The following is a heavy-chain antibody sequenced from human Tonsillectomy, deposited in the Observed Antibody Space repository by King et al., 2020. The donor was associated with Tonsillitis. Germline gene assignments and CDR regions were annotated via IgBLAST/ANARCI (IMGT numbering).Heavy chain of an antibody. CDR3: ARLRGDFLVSYYFDY. Sequence: VQLVESGGGVVQPGRSLRLSCAASGFTFSSYAMHWVRQAPGKGLEWLAVISYDGSNKYYADSVKGRFTISRDNSKNTLYLQMNSLRAEDTAVYYCARLRGDFLVSYYFDYWGQGTLVTVSS. D-gene: IGHD2-21*02. CDR2: ISYDGSNK. CDR1: GFTFSSYA. J-gene: IGHJ4*02. V-gene: IGHV3-30*04.